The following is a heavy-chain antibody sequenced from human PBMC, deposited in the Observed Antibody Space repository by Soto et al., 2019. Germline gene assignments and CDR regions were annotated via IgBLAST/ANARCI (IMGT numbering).Heavy chain of an antibody. V-gene: IGHV3-33*01. D-gene: IGHD2-15*01. CDR3: ARDKRGLYDY. CDR1: GFTFSSYG. Sequence: QVQLVESGGGVVQPGRSLRLSCAASGFTFSSYGMHWVRQAPGKGLEWVAVIWYDGSNKYYADSVKGRFNISRDNSKNTLYLQMNSLRAEDTAVYYCARDKRGLYDYWGQGTLVTVSS. J-gene: IGHJ4*02. CDR2: IWYDGSNK.